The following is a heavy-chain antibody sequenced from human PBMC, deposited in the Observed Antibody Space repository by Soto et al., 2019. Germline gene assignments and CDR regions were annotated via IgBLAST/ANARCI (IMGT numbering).Heavy chain of an antibody. J-gene: IGHJ4*02. CDR3: ASGSVTTVCYARPNLAY. CDR2: ISYDGINQ. CDR1: RFTFNTYA. D-gene: IGHD2-2*01. Sequence: QVQLVESGGGVVQPGRSLRLSCAASRFTFNTYAMHWVRQAPGKGLEWVAVISYDGINQYYADSVKGRFTISRDNSKNTLYLQMHSLRAEDTAVYYCASGSVTTVCYARPNLAYWGQGTLVTVSS. V-gene: IGHV3-30-3*01.